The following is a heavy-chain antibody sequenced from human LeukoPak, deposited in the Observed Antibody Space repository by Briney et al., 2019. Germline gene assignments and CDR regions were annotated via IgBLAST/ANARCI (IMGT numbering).Heavy chain of an antibody. J-gene: IGHJ6*03. CDR1: GFTFDDYA. CDR2: ISWNSGSI. V-gene: IGHV3-9*03. Sequence: GGSLRLSCAASGFTFDDYAMHWVRQAPGKGLEWVSGISWNSGSIGYADSVKGRFTISGDNAKNSLYLQMNSLRAEDMALYYCAKDRGFNYYYYYMDVWGKGTTVTVSS. CDR3: AKDRGFNYYYYYMDV.